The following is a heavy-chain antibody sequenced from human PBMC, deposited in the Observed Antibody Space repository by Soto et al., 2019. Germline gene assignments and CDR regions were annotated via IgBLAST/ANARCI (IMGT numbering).Heavy chain of an antibody. D-gene: IGHD7-27*01. J-gene: IGHJ4*02. Sequence: QVQLVQSGAEVKKPGASLKVSCKASGYTFTNVGISWVRQAPGQGLEWVGWISTDNGDTNYAQRLQGRVTMTTDTSTTTVYMELRSLRSDDTALYYCARHLTADRSPYFDYWGQGTLVTVSS. CDR2: ISTDNGDT. CDR1: GYTFTNVG. CDR3: ARHLTADRSPYFDY. V-gene: IGHV1-18*01.